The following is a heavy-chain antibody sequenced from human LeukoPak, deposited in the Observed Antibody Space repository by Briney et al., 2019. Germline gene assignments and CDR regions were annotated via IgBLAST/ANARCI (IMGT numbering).Heavy chain of an antibody. CDR3: AREIRFLEWCLDY. Sequence: SQTLSLTWTVSGGSISSGGYYWSWIRPHPGKGLEWIGYIYYSGSTYYKPSLKSRVTISVDTSKNQFSLKLSSVTAADTAVYYCAREIRFLEWCLDYWGQGILVTVSS. CDR2: IYYSGST. V-gene: IGHV4-31*02. J-gene: IGHJ4*02. D-gene: IGHD3-3*01. CDR1: GGSISSGGYY.